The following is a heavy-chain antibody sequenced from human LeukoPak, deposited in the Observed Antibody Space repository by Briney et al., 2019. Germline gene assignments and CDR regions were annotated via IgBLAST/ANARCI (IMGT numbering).Heavy chain of an antibody. J-gene: IGHJ5*02. V-gene: IGHV3-30*02. CDR1: GFTFDDYG. CDR2: IRYDGSNK. Sequence: GGSLRLSCAASGFTFDDYGMSWVRQAPGKGLEWVAFIRYDGSNKYYADSVKGRFTISRDNSKNTLYLQMNSLRAEDTAVYYCAKDLEGIAVAGTGFNWFDPWGQGTLVTVSS. D-gene: IGHD6-19*01. CDR3: AKDLEGIAVAGTGFNWFDP.